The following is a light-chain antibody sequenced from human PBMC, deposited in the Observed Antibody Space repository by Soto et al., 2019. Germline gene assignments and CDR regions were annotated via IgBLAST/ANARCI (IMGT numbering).Light chain of an antibody. CDR2: DVT. CDR1: SSDVGGYNY. J-gene: IGLJ1*01. Sequence: QSALTQPASVSGSTGQPITISCTGTSSDVGGYNYVSWYQQHPGKAPKLMIYDVTNRPSGVSNRFSGSKSGNTASLTISGLQAEDEADYYCSSYTSSTSFYFGTGTKVTVL. V-gene: IGLV2-14*01. CDR3: SSYTSSTSFY.